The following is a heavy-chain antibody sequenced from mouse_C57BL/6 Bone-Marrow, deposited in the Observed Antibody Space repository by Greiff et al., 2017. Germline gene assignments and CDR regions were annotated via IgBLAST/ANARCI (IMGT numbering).Heavy chain of an antibody. CDR1: GYAFTNYL. J-gene: IGHJ1*03. V-gene: IGHV1-54*01. CDR3: ARHPPYYYGSSLVPWYFDV. CDR2: INPGSGGT. D-gene: IGHD1-1*01. Sequence: QVQLQQSGAELVRPGTSVKVSCKASGYAFTNYLIEWVKQRPGQGLEWIGVINPGSGGTNYNEKFKGKATLTADKSSSTAYMQLSSLTSEDSAVYFCARHPPYYYGSSLVPWYFDVWGTGTTVTVSS.